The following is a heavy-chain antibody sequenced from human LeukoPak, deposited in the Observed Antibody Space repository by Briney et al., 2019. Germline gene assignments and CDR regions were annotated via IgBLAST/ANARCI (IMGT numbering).Heavy chain of an antibody. Sequence: PPETLSLTCTVSGYSISSGYYWGWIRPPPGKGLEWIGIIYHSGSTYYNPSLKSRVTISVDTSKNQFSLKLSSVTAADTAVYYCARGGNYGQRYYYYMDVWGKGTTVTVSS. CDR2: IYHSGST. J-gene: IGHJ6*03. CDR1: GYSISSGYY. D-gene: IGHD4-17*01. CDR3: ARGGNYGQRYYYYMDV. V-gene: IGHV4-38-2*02.